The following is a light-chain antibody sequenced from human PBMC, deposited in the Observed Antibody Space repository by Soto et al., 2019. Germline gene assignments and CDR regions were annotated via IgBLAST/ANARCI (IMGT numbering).Light chain of an antibody. J-gene: IGKJ1*01. CDR1: QSVSSRY. V-gene: IGKV3-20*01. CDR2: GAS. CDR3: QQYGFLGT. Sequence: EIVLTQSPGTLSLSLGERATLSCRASQSVSSRYLAWYQQKPGQAPRLLIYGASSRATGIPDRFSGSGSGTDFTLTISRLEPEDFAVYYCQQYGFLGTFGQGTKVEIK.